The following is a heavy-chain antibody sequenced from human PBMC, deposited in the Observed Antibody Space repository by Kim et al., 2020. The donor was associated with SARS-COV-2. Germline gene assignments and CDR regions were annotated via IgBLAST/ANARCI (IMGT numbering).Heavy chain of an antibody. Sequence: SETLSLTCTVSGGSISSYYWSWIRQPPGKGLEWIGYIYYSGSTNYNPSLKSRVTISVDTSKNQFSLKLSSVTAADTAVYYCAREATSYYYDSSGYPVDSFYYYYYMDVWGKGTTVTVSS. V-gene: IGHV4-59*01. CDR1: GGSISSYY. CDR3: AREATSYYYDSSGYPVDSFYYYYYMDV. D-gene: IGHD3-22*01. J-gene: IGHJ6*03. CDR2: IYYSGST.